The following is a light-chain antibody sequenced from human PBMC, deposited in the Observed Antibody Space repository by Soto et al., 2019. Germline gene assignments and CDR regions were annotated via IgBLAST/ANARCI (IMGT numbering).Light chain of an antibody. J-gene: IGLJ2*01. V-gene: IGLV3-21*04. CDR3: QVWDIGSGVI. Sequence: SYELTQPPAVSGAPGKTAKITCGGSHIGSKSAHWYQQKPGQAPVLVIYYDTDRPSGVPERLSGSNSGGTAALTSSRGEAGDEADYYCQVWDIGSGVIFGGGTKLTVL. CDR2: YDT. CDR1: HIGSKS.